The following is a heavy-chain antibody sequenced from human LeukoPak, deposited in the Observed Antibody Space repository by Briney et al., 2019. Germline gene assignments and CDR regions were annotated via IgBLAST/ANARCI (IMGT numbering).Heavy chain of an antibody. CDR1: GFTFSSYG. J-gene: IGHJ3*02. D-gene: IGHD6-6*01. CDR2: IRYDGSNK. Sequence: GGSLRLSCAASGFTFSSYGMHWVRQAPGKGLEWVAFIRYDGSNKYYADSVKGRFTISRDNSKNTLYLQMNSLRAEGTAVYYCAKDSSSIAARPDAFDIWGQGTMVTVSS. V-gene: IGHV3-30*02. CDR3: AKDSSSIAARPDAFDI.